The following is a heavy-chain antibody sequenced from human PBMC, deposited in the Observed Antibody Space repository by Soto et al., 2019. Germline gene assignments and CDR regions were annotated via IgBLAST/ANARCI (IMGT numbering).Heavy chain of an antibody. CDR2: VTATGGST. Sequence: GGSLRLSCAASAISFNTYGVTWVRQAPGKGLEWVSTVTATGGSTYYADSVKGRFTISRDRSNYTVSLLLNSLRVEDTAIYYCARQKSPEGWFDPWGQGTLVTVSS. J-gene: IGHJ5*02. CDR3: ARQKSPEGWFDP. V-gene: IGHV3-23*01. CDR1: AISFNTYG.